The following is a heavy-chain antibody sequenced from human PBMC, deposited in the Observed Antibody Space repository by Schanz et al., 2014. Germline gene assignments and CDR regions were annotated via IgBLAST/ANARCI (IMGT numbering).Heavy chain of an antibody. D-gene: IGHD2-15*01. J-gene: IGHJ5*02. CDR1: GGTFSSYT. CDR2: INPSGGST. CDR3: ARGRGCTGGSCYSWFDL. V-gene: IGHV1-46*01. Sequence: QVQLVQSGAEVKKPGSSVKVSCKASGGTFSSYTISWVRQAPGQGLEWMGIINPSGGSTRYGQKFQGRITVTTDTSTSTVYLELSSLRSEDTAVYYCARGRGCTGGSCYSWFDLWGQGTLVTVSS.